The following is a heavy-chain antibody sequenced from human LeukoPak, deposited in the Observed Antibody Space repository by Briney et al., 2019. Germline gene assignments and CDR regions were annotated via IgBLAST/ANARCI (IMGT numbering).Heavy chain of an antibody. CDR1: GYRFATYW. CDR2: IHLSNSDT. CDR3: ARQEYCSGGSCYTWFDP. J-gene: IGHJ5*02. V-gene: IGHV5-51*01. Sequence: GESLKISCQGSGYRFATYWIGWVRQMPGKGLEWMGIIHLSNSDTRYSPSFQGQVTISADKSISTAYLQWSSLKASDTAMYYCARQEYCSGGSCYTWFDPWGQGTLVTVSS. D-gene: IGHD2-15*01.